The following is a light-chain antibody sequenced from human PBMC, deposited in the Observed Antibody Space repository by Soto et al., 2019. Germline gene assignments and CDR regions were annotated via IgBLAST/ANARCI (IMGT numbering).Light chain of an antibody. CDR3: CAYAGSSTRYV. V-gene: IGLV2-23*01. CDR2: EGS. J-gene: IGLJ1*01. CDR1: SSDVGSYNL. Sequence: QSAMTQPASVSGSPGQSITISCTGTSSDVGSYNLVSWYQQHPDKPPKHMIYEGSQRPSGVSNRFSGSKSGNTASLTISGLQAEDEADDYCCAYAGSSTRYVFGTGTKLTVL.